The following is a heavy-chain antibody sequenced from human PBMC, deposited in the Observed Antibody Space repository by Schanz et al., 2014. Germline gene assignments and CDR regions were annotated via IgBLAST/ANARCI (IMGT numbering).Heavy chain of an antibody. V-gene: IGHV3-74*01. D-gene: IGHD2-2*01. Sequence: EVQLVESGGGFVQPGGSLRLSCAASGFSFSLYWMHWVRQAPGQGLEWVARINTDGSNTVYADSVKGRFTISRDNAKNTLYMQLNSLRAEDTALYYCTRSGGSSTSRQGCWFDPWGQGTLVTVSS. J-gene: IGHJ5*02. CDR2: INTDGSNT. CDR1: GFSFSLYW. CDR3: TRSGGSSTSRQGCWFDP.